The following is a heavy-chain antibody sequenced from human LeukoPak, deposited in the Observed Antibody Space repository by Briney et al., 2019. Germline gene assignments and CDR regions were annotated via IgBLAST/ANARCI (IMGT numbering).Heavy chain of an antibody. V-gene: IGHV3-49*04. J-gene: IGHJ4*02. CDR1: GFTFGDYA. Sequence: HPGGSLRLSCTASGFTFGDYAMSWVRQAPGKGLEWVGFIRSKAYGGTTEYAASVKGRFTISRDDSKSIAYLQMNSLKTEDTAVYYCTRSLYYYDSSGYYLSLFDYWGQGTLVTVSS. CDR2: IRSKAYGGTT. CDR3: TRSLYYYDSSGYYLSLFDY. D-gene: IGHD3-22*01.